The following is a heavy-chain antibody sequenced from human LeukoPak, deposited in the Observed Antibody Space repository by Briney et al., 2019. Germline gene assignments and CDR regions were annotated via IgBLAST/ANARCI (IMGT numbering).Heavy chain of an antibody. CDR1: GGSISGYY. V-gene: IGHV4-59*01. CDR3: ARGSSHPDY. CDR2: IFYSGST. J-gene: IGHJ4*02. D-gene: IGHD6-13*01. Sequence: TSETLSLTCTVSGGSISGYYWGWIRQPPGRGLEWIGYIFYSGSTNYNPSLKSRVTISVDTSKNQFSLKLSSVTAADTAVYYCARGSSHPDYWGQGTLVTVSS.